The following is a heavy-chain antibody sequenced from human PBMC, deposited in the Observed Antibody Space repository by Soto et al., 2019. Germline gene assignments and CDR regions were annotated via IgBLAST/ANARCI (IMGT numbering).Heavy chain of an antibody. CDR2: ISGSGTTT. V-gene: IGHV3-23*01. Sequence: PGGALRLSCAASGFTFSSYALYWVRQAPGKGLEWVAEISGSGTTTYYAPSVKGRFTISSDSSKNTLYLQMYSLRAEDTAIYYCAKSLSELFSLGHFNCWGQGALVTVSS. CDR3: AKSLSELFSLGHFNC. CDR1: GFTFSSYA. D-gene: IGHD2-21*01. J-gene: IGHJ4*02.